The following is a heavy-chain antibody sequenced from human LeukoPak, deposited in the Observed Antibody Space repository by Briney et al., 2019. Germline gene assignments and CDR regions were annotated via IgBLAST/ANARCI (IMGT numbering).Heavy chain of an antibody. V-gene: IGHV3-30*03. D-gene: IGHD2-2*01. Sequence: QPGGSLRLSCAASGFTFSSYGMHWVRQAPGKGLEWVAVISYDGSNKYYADSVKGRFTISRDNAKNSLYLQMNSLRVEDTAVYYCARDCYSTTCYYNWFDPWGQGTLVTVSS. CDR3: ARDCYSTTCYYNWFDP. CDR1: GFTFSSYG. CDR2: ISYDGSNK. J-gene: IGHJ5*02.